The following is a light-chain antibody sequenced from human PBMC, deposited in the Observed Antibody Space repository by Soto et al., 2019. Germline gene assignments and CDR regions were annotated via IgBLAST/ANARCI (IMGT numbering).Light chain of an antibody. CDR2: EVT. Sequence: QSALTQPASVSGSPGQSITISCTGTSSDIGNYDFDSWYQQHPGKAPKLMIYEVTNRPSGVSNRFSGSKSANTASLTISGLQAEDEADYYCSSYTISNTLVFGTGTKLTVL. CDR1: SSDIGNYDF. CDR3: SSYTISNTLV. J-gene: IGLJ1*01. V-gene: IGLV2-14*01.